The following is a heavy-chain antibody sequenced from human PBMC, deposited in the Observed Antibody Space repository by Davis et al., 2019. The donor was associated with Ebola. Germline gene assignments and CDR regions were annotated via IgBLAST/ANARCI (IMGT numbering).Heavy chain of an antibody. Sequence: GESLKISCAASGFTFSSYGMHWVRQAPGKGLEWVAIISYDGINKYYGDSVKGRFTISRDNSKNTLTLFLQMNSLRAEETAVYYCARDFAGYTYPRYGMDVWGKGTTVTVSS. J-gene: IGHJ6*04. V-gene: IGHV3-30*03. CDR1: GFTFSSYG. CDR2: ISYDGINK. CDR3: ARDFAGYTYPRYGMDV. D-gene: IGHD5-18*01.